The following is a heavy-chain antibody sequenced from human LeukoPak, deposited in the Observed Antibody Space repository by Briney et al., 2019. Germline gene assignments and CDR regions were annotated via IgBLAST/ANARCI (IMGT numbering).Heavy chain of an antibody. Sequence: SETLSLTCTISDGSVSSGTYYWGWIRQSPVKGLEWIGSIHYSGSSYYNPSLKSRAAIFVDTSRDQVSMDLSYVTAADTALYYCVRHISANTGYFDSCGQGTLVTASS. CDR2: IHYSGSS. V-gene: IGHV4-39*01. J-gene: IGHJ4*02. CDR1: DGSVSSGTYY. CDR3: VRHISANTGYFDS.